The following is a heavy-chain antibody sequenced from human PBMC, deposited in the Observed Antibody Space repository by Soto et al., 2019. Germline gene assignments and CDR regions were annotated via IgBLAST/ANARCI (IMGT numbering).Heavy chain of an antibody. CDR3: AKDRGITMMVVVTGFDY. Sequence: GGSLRLSCAASGFTFSSYAMSWVRQAPGKGLEWVSAISGSGGSTYYADSVKGRFTISRDNSKNTLYLQMNSLRAEDTAVYYCAKDRGITMMVVVTGFDYWGQGTLVTVSS. D-gene: IGHD3-22*01. CDR1: GFTFSSYA. V-gene: IGHV3-23*01. J-gene: IGHJ4*02. CDR2: ISGSGGST.